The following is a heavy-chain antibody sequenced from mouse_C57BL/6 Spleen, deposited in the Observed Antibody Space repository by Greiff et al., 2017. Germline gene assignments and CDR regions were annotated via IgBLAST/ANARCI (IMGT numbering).Heavy chain of an antibody. D-gene: IGHD1-1*01. Sequence: QVQLKESGAELARPGASVKLSCKASGYTFTSYGISWVKQRTGQGLEWIGEIYPRSGNTYYNEKFKGKATLTADKSSSTAYMELRSLTSEDSAVYFCARCNYYGSSTGYFDVWGTGTTVTVSS. CDR3: ARCNYYGSSTGYFDV. V-gene: IGHV1-81*01. CDR2: IYPRSGNT. CDR1: GYTFTSYG. J-gene: IGHJ1*03.